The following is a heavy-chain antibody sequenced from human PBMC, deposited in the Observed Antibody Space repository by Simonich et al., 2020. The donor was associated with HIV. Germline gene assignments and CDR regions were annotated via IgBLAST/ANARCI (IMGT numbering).Heavy chain of an antibody. CDR1: GFTFSSYS. CDR2: ISSSSSYI. D-gene: IGHD2-2*01. V-gene: IGHV3-21*01. Sequence: EVQLVESGGGLVKPGGSLRLSCAASGFTFSSYSMNWVRQAPGKGLEWVSSISSSSSYIYYADSVKGRFTIPRDNAKNSLYLQMTSLRAEDTAVYYCARDGRKGSSTSCSDYWGQGTLVTVSS. J-gene: IGHJ4*02. CDR3: ARDGRKGSSTSCSDY.